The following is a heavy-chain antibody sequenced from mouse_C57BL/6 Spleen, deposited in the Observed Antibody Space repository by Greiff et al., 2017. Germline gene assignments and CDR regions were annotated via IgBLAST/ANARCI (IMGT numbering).Heavy chain of an antibody. Sequence: EVKLLESGPGMVKPSQSLSLTCTVTGYSITSGYDWHWIRHFPGNKLEWMGYISYSGSTNYNPSLKSRISITHDTSKNHFFLKLNSVTTEDTATYYCAREGAYDYDGYFDVWGTGTTVTVSS. D-gene: IGHD2-4*01. J-gene: IGHJ1*03. CDR2: ISYSGST. CDR3: AREGAYDYDGYFDV. V-gene: IGHV3-1*01. CDR1: GYSITSGYD.